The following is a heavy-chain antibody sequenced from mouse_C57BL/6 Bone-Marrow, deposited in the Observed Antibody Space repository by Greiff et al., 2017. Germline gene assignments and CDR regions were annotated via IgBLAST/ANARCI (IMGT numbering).Heavy chain of an antibody. CDR1: GFTFSDYG. CDR3: AREYGSSPHWYFDV. J-gene: IGHJ1*03. Sequence: EVKVVESGGGLVKPGGSLKLSCAASGFTFSDYGMHWVRQAPEKGLEWVAYISSGSSTIYYADTVKGRSPISRDNAKNTLFLQMTSLRSEDTAMYYCAREYGSSPHWYFDVWGTGTTVTVSS. D-gene: IGHD1-1*01. V-gene: IGHV5-17*01. CDR2: ISSGSSTI.